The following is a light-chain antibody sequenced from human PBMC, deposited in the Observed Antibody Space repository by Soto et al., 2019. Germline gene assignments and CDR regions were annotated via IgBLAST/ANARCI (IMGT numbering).Light chain of an antibody. CDR1: QSISDS. CDR3: QQYNSYART. CDR2: DAS. V-gene: IGKV1-5*01. J-gene: IGKJ1*01. Sequence: DIQMTQSPSTLSASVGDRVTITCRASQSISDSLAWYQQKPGKAPYLLISDASSLERGVPSRFSGSGSGTEFTLTISSLQPDDFATYYCQQYNSYARTSGQGTKVDIK.